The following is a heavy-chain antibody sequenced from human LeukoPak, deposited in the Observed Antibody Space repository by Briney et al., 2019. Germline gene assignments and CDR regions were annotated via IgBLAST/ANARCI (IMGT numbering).Heavy chain of an antibody. CDR1: GASISSSY. CDR3: ARGNDYSNGFMWFDP. J-gene: IGHJ5*02. Sequence: PSETLSLTCAVSGASISSSYWNWIRQPPGKGLEWIGYIYGTGSSYYNPSLKSRVTLSVDTSRNQFSLKLTSVTAADTAVYFCARGNDYSNGFMWFDPWGQGTLVTVSS. D-gene: IGHD4-11*01. CDR2: IYGTGSS. V-gene: IGHV4-59*13.